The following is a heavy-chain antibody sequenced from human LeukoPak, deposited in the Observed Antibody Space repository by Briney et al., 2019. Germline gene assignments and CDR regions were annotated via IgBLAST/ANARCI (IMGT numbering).Heavy chain of an antibody. Sequence: SETLSLTCTVSGGSISSSSYYWGWIRQPPGKGLEWIGSIYYSGSTYYNPSLKSRVTISVDTSNNQFSLKLSSVTAADTAVYYCASPNYYYYGMDVWGQGTTVTVSS. CDR1: GGSISSSSYY. J-gene: IGHJ6*02. CDR2: IYYSGST. V-gene: IGHV4-39*01. CDR3: ASPNYYYYGMDV.